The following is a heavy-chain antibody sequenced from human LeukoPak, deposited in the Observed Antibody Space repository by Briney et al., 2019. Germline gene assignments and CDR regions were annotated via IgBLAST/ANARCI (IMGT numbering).Heavy chain of an antibody. D-gene: IGHD3-22*01. CDR2: IYYSGST. CDR3: ARRFVGYDSSWGASDI. Sequence: PSETLSLTCTVSGGSISGYYWSWIRQPPGKGLEWIGYIYYSGSTNYNPSLKSRVTMSVDTSKNQFSLKLTSVTAADTAVYYCARRFVGYDSSWGASDIWGPGTMVTVSS. J-gene: IGHJ3*02. CDR1: GGSISGYY. V-gene: IGHV4-59*08.